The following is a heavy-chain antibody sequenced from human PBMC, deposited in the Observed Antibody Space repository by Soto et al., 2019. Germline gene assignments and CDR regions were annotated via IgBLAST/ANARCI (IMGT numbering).Heavy chain of an antibody. CDR3: ASFEAAGTVAFDI. V-gene: IGHV3-30-3*01. Sequence: QVQLVESGGGVVQPGRSLRLSCAASGFTFSSYAMHWVRQAPGKGLEWVAVISYDGSNKYYADFVKGRFTICRDNSKNTLYLQMNSLRAEDTAVYYCASFEAAGTVAFDIWGQGTMVTVSS. D-gene: IGHD6-13*01. J-gene: IGHJ3*02. CDR1: GFTFSSYA. CDR2: ISYDGSNK.